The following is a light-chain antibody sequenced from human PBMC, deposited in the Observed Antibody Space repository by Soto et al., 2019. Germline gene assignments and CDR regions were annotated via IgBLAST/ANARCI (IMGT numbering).Light chain of an antibody. CDR2: DAS. J-gene: IGKJ4*01. CDR3: QQYGSSPPLS. Sequence: EIVLTQSPGTLSLSPGERATLSCRASQSVSSSYLAWYQQKPGQAPRLLIYDASSRATGIPARFSGSGSGTDFTLTISRLEPEDFAVFYCQQYGSSPPLSFGGGTKVDIK. CDR1: QSVSSSY. V-gene: IGKV3-20*01.